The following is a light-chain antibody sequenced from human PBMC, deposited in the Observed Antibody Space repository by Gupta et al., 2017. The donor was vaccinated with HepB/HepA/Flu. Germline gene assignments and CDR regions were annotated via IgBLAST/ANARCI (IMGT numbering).Light chain of an antibody. CDR1: HSISSY. Sequence: DIQMTQSPSSLSASVGDRVTISCRASHSISSYLNWYQQKPGRAPNLLMYAASTLQSGVPSRFSGSGSGTDFTLTITRLQPEDFATYYCQQTNSMSFSFGQGTRLEIK. CDR2: AAS. CDR3: QQTNSMSFS. J-gene: IGKJ5*01. V-gene: IGKV1-39*01.